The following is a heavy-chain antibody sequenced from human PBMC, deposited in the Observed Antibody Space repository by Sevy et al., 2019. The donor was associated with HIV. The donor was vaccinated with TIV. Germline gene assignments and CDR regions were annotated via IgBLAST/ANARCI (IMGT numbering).Heavy chain of an antibody. CDR2: ISWNSGSI. CDR1: GFTFDDYA. V-gene: IGHV3-9*01. J-gene: IGHJ6*02. CDR3: AKGYSIYVWNYGMAV. D-gene: IGHD6-13*01. Sequence: GGSLRLSCAASGFTFDDYAMQWVRQAPGKGLEWVSGISWNSGSIGYANSVKGRFTISRDNAKNSLYLEMNSLRAEDTALYYSAKGYSIYVWNYGMAVWGQGTTVTGSS.